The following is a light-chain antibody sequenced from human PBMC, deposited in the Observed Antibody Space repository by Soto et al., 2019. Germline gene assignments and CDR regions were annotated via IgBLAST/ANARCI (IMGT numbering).Light chain of an antibody. V-gene: IGKV2-24*01. CDR3: MQATQYPRT. Sequence: DIVMTQTPLSSRVTLGQPASISCRSSQSLVHSDGHTYLSWLHQRPGQPPRVLIYKISNRFSGVPDRFSGSGAGTDFTLKISRVEAEDVGVYSCMQATQYPRTFGQGTKVDI. CDR1: QSLVHSDGHTY. J-gene: IGKJ1*01. CDR2: KIS.